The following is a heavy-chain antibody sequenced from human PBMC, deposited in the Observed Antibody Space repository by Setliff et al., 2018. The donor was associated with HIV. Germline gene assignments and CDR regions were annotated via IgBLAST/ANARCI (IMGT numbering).Heavy chain of an antibody. V-gene: IGHV4-38-2*01. CDR2: ISHSGTT. D-gene: IGHD5-12*01. Sequence: PSETLSLTCAFSGYSISSGYYWGWIRQPPGKGLEWIGSISHSGTTYYNASLKSRVTISVDTSKNQLSLKLSSVTAADTAVYYCARGGGFSDYDPYYYYYMDVWGKGTTVTAP. J-gene: IGHJ6*03. CDR3: ARGGGFSDYDPYYYYYMDV. CDR1: GYSISSGYY.